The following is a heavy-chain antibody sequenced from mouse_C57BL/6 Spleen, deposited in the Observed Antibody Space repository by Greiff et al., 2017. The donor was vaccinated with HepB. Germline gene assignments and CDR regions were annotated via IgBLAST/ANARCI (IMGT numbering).Heavy chain of an antibody. V-gene: IGHV1-69*01. J-gene: IGHJ4*01. Sequence: QVQLQQPGAELVMPGASVKLSCKASGYTFTSYWMHWVTQRPGQGLEWIGEIDPSDSYTNYNQKFKGKSTLTVDKSSSTAYMQLSSLTSEDSAVYYCARYYYGSSWDAMDYWGQRTSVTVAS. CDR1: GYTFTSYW. D-gene: IGHD1-1*01. CDR3: ARYYYGSSWDAMDY. CDR2: IDPSDSYT.